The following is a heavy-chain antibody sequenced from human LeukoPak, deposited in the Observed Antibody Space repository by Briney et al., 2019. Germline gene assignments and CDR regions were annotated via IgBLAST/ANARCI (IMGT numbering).Heavy chain of an antibody. D-gene: IGHD2-8*01. J-gene: IGHJ4*02. CDR2: ISGSGGSA. CDR3: AKDRALYCTNGVCYSGLFDY. Sequence: GGSLRLSCAASGFTFSSYAMSWVRQAPGKGLEWVSAISGSGGSAYYADPVKGRFTISRDNSKNTLYLQMNSLRAEDTAVYYCAKDRALYCTNGVCYSGLFDYWGQGTLVTVSS. CDR1: GFTFSSYA. V-gene: IGHV3-23*01.